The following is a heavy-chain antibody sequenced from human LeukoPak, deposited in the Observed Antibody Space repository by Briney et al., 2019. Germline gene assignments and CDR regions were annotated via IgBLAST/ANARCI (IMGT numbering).Heavy chain of an antibody. D-gene: IGHD6-6*01. CDR3: ARACLEYSSSELCY. Sequence: ASVKVYCKASEYTFTSYDINWVRQAPGQGLEWMGWMNPNSGNTGYAQKFQGRVTMARNTSISTAYMELSSLRSEDTAVYYCARACLEYSSSELCYWGQGTLVTVSS. CDR1: EYTFTSYD. CDR2: MNPNSGNT. J-gene: IGHJ4*02. V-gene: IGHV1-8*01.